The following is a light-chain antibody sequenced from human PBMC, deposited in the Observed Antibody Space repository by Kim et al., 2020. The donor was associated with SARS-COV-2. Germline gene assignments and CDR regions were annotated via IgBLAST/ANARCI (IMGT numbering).Light chain of an antibody. CDR1: TPIIGSDD. V-gene: IGLV1-47*01. Sequence: QSALTQPPSVSGTPGQRVTISCSGSTPIIGSDDVYWYQQLPGTAPKLLIYRNTKRPSGVPDRFSGSKSGTSASLAISGLRSEDEADYYCATWDDTLRGPGVFGGGTQLTVL. CDR3: ATWDDTLRGPGV. J-gene: IGLJ3*02. CDR2: RNT.